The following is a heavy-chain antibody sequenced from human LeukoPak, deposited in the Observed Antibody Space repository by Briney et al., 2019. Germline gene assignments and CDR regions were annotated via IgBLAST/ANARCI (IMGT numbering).Heavy chain of an antibody. Sequence: ASVKVSCKASGYTFTSYGISWVRQAPGQGLEWMGWISAYNGNTNYAQKLQGRVTMTTDTSTSTAYMELRSLRFDDTAVYYCARGTIFRDYVWGSYRYFDYWGQGTLVTVSS. V-gene: IGHV1-18*01. CDR3: ARGTIFRDYVWGSYRYFDY. D-gene: IGHD3-16*02. CDR2: ISAYNGNT. CDR1: GYTFTSYG. J-gene: IGHJ4*02.